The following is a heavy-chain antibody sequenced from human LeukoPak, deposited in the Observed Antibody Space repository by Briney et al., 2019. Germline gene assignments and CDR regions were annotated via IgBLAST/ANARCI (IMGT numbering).Heavy chain of an antibody. CDR2: INSDGSST. D-gene: IGHD6-6*01. CDR1: GFTFSSYW. CDR3: ARAPRPSDAFDI. V-gene: IGHV3-74*01. J-gene: IGHJ3*02. Sequence: GGSLRLSCAASGFTFSSYWMHWVRQAPGKGLVWVSRINSDGSSTSYADSVKGRFTISRDNAKSTLYLQTNSLRAEDTAVYYCARAPRPSDAFDIWGQGTMVTVPS.